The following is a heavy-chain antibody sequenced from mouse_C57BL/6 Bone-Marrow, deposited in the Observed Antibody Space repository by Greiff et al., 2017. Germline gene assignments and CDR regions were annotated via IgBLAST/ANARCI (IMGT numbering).Heavy chain of an antibody. CDR2: IYPRSGNP. CDR1: GYTFTSYG. J-gene: IGHJ4*01. Sequence: QVQLQQSGAELARPGASVKLSCKASGYTFTSYGISWVKQRTGQGLEWIGEIYPRSGNPYYNEKFKGKATLTADKSSSTAYIELRSLTSEDSAVYFCARSRAGPTYYAMDYWGQGTSVTVSS. D-gene: IGHD3-3*01. V-gene: IGHV1-81*01. CDR3: ARSRAGPTYYAMDY.